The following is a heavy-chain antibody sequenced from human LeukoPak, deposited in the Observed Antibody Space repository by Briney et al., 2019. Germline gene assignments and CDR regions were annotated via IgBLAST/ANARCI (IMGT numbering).Heavy chain of an antibody. D-gene: IGHD6-25*01. Sequence: SETLSLACTVSGAFTSTYYWSCVRQPPTGGLEWIGYVFYSGSSNYNPNFTSRVTMSVDTSKSQFSLKLTSVSDADTAVYYCARIDPLGFFDQWGQGTLVTVSS. J-gene: IGHJ4*02. CDR2: VFYSGSS. CDR1: GAFTSTYY. CDR3: ARIDPLGFFDQ. V-gene: IGHV4-59*13.